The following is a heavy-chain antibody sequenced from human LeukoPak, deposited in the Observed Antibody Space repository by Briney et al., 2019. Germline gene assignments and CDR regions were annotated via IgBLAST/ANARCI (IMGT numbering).Heavy chain of an antibody. J-gene: IGHJ5*02. CDR2: INPNSGGT. V-gene: IGHV1-2*06. D-gene: IGHD3-22*01. Sequence: ASVKVSCKASGYTFTGYYMHWVRQAPGQGLEWMGRINPNSGGTNYAQKFQGRVTMTRDTSISTAYMELSRLRSDDTAVYYCGAYYYDSSGHGDPWGQGTLVTVSS. CDR3: GAYYYDSSGHGDP. CDR1: GYTFTGYY.